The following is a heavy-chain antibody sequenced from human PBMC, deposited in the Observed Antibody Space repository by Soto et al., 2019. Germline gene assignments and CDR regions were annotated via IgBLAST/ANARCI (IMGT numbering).Heavy chain of an antibody. CDR1: GGSFSGYY. CDR3: ARAVCSGGSCYFFFDY. D-gene: IGHD2-15*01. CDR2: INHSGST. Sequence: SETLSLTCAVYGGSFSGYYWSWIRQPPGKGLEWIGEINHSGSTNYNPSLKSRVTISVDTSKNQFSLKLTSVTAADTAVYYCARAVCSGGSCYFFFDYWGQGTLVTVSS. J-gene: IGHJ4*02. V-gene: IGHV4-34*01.